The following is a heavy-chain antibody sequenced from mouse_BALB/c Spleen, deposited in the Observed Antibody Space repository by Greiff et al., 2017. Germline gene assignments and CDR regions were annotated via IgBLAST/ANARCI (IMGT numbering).Heavy chain of an antibody. CDR1: GFDFSRYW. CDR2: INPDSSTI. D-gene: IGHD1-2*01. Sequence: EVQLQESGGGLVQPGGSLKLSCAASGFDFSRYWMSWVRQAPGKGLEWIGEINPDSSTINYTPSLKDKFIISRDNAKNTLYLQMSKVRSEDTALYYCARRDYYGYLFAYWGQGTLVTVSA. J-gene: IGHJ3*01. V-gene: IGHV4-1*02. CDR3: ARRDYYGYLFAY.